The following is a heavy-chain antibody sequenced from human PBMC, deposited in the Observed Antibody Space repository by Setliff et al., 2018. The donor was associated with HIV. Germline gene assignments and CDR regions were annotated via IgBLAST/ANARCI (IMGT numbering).Heavy chain of an antibody. CDR3: IRGPWRTGMDV. J-gene: IGHJ6*02. D-gene: IGHD5-12*01. CDR1: GFTFGDYA. CDR2: IRDKTSGGTA. Sequence: SLRLSCTGTGFTFGDYATTWFRQAPGKGLEWVGFIRDKTSGGTAEYAASVKGRFTLSRDDSKSVAYLQMNSLETDDTAVYYCIRGPWRTGMDVWGQGTTVTVSS. V-gene: IGHV3-49*03.